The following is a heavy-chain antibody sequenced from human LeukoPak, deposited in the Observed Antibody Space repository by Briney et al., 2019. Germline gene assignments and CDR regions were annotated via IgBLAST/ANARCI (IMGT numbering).Heavy chain of an antibody. CDR3: ARGRKRTTVTTNLYYYYGMDV. Sequence: SETLSLTCAVYGVSFSGYYWSWIRQPPGKGLEWIGEINHSGSTNYNPSLKSRVTISVDTSKNQFSLKLSSVTAADTAVYYCARGRKRTTVTTNLYYYYGMDVWGQGTTVTVSS. CDR1: GVSFSGYY. D-gene: IGHD4-17*01. CDR2: INHSGST. J-gene: IGHJ6*02. V-gene: IGHV4-34*01.